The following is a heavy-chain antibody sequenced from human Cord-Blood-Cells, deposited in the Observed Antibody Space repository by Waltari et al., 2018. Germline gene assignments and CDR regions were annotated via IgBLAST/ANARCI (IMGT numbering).Heavy chain of an antibody. V-gene: IGHV3-33*01. CDR2: IGYDGSNK. CDR1: GFTFSSYG. Sequence: QVQLVESGGGVVQPGRSLRLSCAASGFTFSSYGMHWVRQAPGKGLEWVAVIGYDGSNKYYGDSVKGRFTISRDNSKNTLYLQMNSLRAEDTAVYYCAREGYYDSSGYFDYWGQGTLVTVSS. J-gene: IGHJ4*02. CDR3: AREGYYDSSGYFDY. D-gene: IGHD3-22*01.